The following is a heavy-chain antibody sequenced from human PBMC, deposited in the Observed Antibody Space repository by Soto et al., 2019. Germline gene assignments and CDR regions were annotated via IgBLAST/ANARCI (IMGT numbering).Heavy chain of an antibody. V-gene: IGHV1-18*04. Sequence: GASVKVSCKASGYTFTGYYMHWVRQAPGQGLEWMGWISAHSRNTNYAQELQGRVTMTTDTSTSTAYMELRSLRSDDTAVYYCARGYSYCDYWGQGTLVTVSS. CDR1: GYTFTGYY. CDR2: ISAHSRNT. D-gene: IGHD5-18*01. CDR3: ARGYSYCDY. J-gene: IGHJ4*02.